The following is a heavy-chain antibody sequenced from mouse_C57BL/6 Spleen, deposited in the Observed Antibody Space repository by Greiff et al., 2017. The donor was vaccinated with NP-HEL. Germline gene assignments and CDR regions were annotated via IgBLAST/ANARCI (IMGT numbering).Heavy chain of an antibody. J-gene: IGHJ4*01. V-gene: IGHV1-15*01. Sequence: QVQLQQSGAELVRPGASVTLSCKASGYTFTDYEMHWVKQTPVHGLEWIGAIDPETGGTAYNQKFKGKAILTADKSSSTAYMELRSLTSEDSAVYYCTRWGDYDDGKPMDYWGQGTSVTVSS. CDR2: IDPETGGT. D-gene: IGHD2-4*01. CDR1: GYTFTDYE. CDR3: TRWGDYDDGKPMDY.